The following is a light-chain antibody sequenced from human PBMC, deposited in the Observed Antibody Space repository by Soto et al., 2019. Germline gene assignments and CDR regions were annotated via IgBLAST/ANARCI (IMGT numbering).Light chain of an antibody. J-gene: IGLJ2*01. CDR1: SSNIGNNA. V-gene: IGLV1-36*01. CDR3: AAWDDSLNGVL. Sequence: QLVLTQPPSVSEAPRQRVTISCSGSSSNIGNNAVNWYQQLPGKAPKLLIYYDDLLPSGVSDRFSGSKSGTSASLAISGLQSEDEADYYCAAWDDSLNGVLFGGGTKVTVL. CDR2: YDD.